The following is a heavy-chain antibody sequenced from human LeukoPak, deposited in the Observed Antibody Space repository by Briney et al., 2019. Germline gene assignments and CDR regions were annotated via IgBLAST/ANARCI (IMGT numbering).Heavy chain of an antibody. CDR2: ISSSSYI. V-gene: IGHV3-21*01. Sequence: GGSLRLSCAASGFTFSSYSMSWVRQAPGKGLEWVSSISSSSYIYYADSVKGRFTISRDNAKNSLYLQMNSLRAEDTAVYYCARDQDSGYDSWGQGTLVTVSS. D-gene: IGHD5-12*01. CDR1: GFTFSSYS. CDR3: ARDQDSGYDS. J-gene: IGHJ5*02.